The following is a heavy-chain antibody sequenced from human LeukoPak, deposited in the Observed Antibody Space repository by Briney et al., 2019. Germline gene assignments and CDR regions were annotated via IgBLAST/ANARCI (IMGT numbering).Heavy chain of an antibody. D-gene: IGHD4-23*01. V-gene: IGHV1-8*01. J-gene: IGHJ5*02. Sequence: ASVKVSCKASGYTFTSYDINWVRQATGQGLEWMGWMSPNSDNTGYAQKFQGRVTFTRDTSISTAYMKLRSLTSEDTAVYYCARGYGGSSGWFDPWGQGTLVTVSS. CDR3: ARGYGGSSGWFDP. CDR1: GYTFTSYD. CDR2: MSPNSDNT.